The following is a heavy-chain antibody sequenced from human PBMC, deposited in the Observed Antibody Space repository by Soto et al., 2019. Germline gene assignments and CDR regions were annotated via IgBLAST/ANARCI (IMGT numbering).Heavy chain of an antibody. Sequence: ASVKVSCKASGYTFTSYYMHWVRQAPGQGLEWMGIINPSGGSTSYAQKFQGRVTMTRDTSTSTVYMELSSLTVEDTAVYYCVKALGGGYNRRAFDIWGQGTMVTVSS. CDR1: GYTFTSYY. J-gene: IGHJ3*02. D-gene: IGHD5-12*01. V-gene: IGHV1-46*01. CDR2: INPSGGST. CDR3: VKALGGGYNRRAFDI.